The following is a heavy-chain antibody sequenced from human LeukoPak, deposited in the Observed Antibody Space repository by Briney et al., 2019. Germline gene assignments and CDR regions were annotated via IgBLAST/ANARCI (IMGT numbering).Heavy chain of an antibody. CDR1: GFTFSSYW. CDR3: ARVSMAAAGPVALDY. D-gene: IGHD6-13*01. J-gene: IGHJ4*02. V-gene: IGHV3-7*01. CDR2: IKQDGSEK. Sequence: GGSLRLSCAASGFTFSSYWMSWVRQAPGKGLEWVANIKQDGSEKYYVDSVKGRFTISRDNAKNSLYLQMNSLRAEDTAVYYCARVSMAAAGPVALDYWGQGTLVTVSS.